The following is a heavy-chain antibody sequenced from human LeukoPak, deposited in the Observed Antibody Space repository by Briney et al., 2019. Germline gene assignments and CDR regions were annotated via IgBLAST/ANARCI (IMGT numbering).Heavy chain of an antibody. Sequence: GGSLRLSCAAYGFTFSSYWMSWVRQAPGKGLEWVANIKQDGSEKYYVDSVKGRFTISRDNAKKSPYLLMNSLRAEDTAVYYCARDDTVTTRVGFVDWGQGTLVTVSS. CDR1: GFTFSSYW. CDR2: IKQDGSEK. CDR3: ARDDTVTTRVGFVD. V-gene: IGHV3-7*01. D-gene: IGHD4-17*01. J-gene: IGHJ4*02.